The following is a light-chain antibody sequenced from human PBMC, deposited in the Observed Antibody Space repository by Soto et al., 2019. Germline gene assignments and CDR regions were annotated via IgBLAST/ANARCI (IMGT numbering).Light chain of an antibody. CDR3: QQYDSHPIT. J-gene: IGKJ4*01. Sequence: DSQMTQYPSTLSASIGDRVTITCRAGQSISSCLAWYQQKPGKAPKLLISKASTLQSGVPPRFSGSGSGTEFTLTISSLQPDDFATYYCQQYDSHPITFGGGTKVEIK. V-gene: IGKV1-5*03. CDR1: QSISSC. CDR2: KAS.